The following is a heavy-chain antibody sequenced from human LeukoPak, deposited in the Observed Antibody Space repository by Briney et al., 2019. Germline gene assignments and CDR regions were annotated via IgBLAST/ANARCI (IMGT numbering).Heavy chain of an antibody. J-gene: IGHJ4*02. V-gene: IGHV4-59*08. D-gene: IGHD3-22*01. Sequence: PSETLSLTCTVSGGSFSSYYWTWIRQRPGKGLEWIGYIYYSGSTNYNPSLKSRLTISIATSKNQFYLNLRSVTAADTAVYYCARAYFDTSAYYPHFEYWGPGTLVTVSS. CDR1: GGSFSSYY. CDR2: IYYSGST. CDR3: ARAYFDTSAYYPHFEY.